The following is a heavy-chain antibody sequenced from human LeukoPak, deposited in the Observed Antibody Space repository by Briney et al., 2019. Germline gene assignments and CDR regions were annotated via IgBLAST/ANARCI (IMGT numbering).Heavy chain of an antibody. V-gene: IGHV4-39*07. D-gene: IGHD5-12*01. CDR2: VSHSGNT. Sequence: SETLSLTCTVSGASINTNTYYWGWVRQPPGQGLEWIGYVSHSGNTYYNPSLKSRVTISVDRSKNQFSLKLSSVTATDTAVYYCARVDRASDIVAHLDYWGQGTLVTVSS. CDR3: ARVDRASDIVAHLDY. J-gene: IGHJ4*02. CDR1: GASINTNTYY.